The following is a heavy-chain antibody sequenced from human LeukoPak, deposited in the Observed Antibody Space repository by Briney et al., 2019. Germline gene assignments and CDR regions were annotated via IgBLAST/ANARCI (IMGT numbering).Heavy chain of an antibody. J-gene: IGHJ4*02. CDR3: ARDLSWNSSGWYYYFDY. D-gene: IGHD6-19*01. Sequence: PGGSLRLSCAASGFTFSSYAMHWVRQAPGKGLGRVAVISYDGSNKYYADSVKGRFTISRDNSKNTLYLQMNSLRAEDTAVYYCARDLSWNSSGWYYYFDYWGQGTLVTVSS. CDR2: ISYDGSNK. CDR1: GFTFSSYA. V-gene: IGHV3-30*04.